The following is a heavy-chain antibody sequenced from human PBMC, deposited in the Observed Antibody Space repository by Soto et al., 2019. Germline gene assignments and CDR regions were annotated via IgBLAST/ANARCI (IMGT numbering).Heavy chain of an antibody. V-gene: IGHV4-59*01. CDR3: ARVNRGAFDP. D-gene: IGHD3-3*02. CDR1: GVSISSYY. J-gene: IGHJ5*02. CDR2: IFYTENT. Sequence: SETLSLTCTVSGVSISSYYWSWIRQPPGKGLEWIGSIFYTENTDYNPSLKSRVTISIDTSKKQFSLNLRSVTAADTAIYYCARVNRGAFDPWGQGTPVTVSS.